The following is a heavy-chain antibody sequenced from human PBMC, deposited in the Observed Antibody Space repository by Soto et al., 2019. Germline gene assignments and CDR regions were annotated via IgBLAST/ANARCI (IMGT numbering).Heavy chain of an antibody. Sequence: ASVKVSCKASGYTFTGYYMHWVRQAPGQGLEWMGWINPNSGGTNYAQKFQGRVTMTRDTSISTAYMELSRLRSDDTAVYYCARGTIVVVPAAIWFDPWGQGTLVTVS. CDR1: GYTFTGYY. CDR3: ARGTIVVVPAAIWFDP. V-gene: IGHV1-2*02. CDR2: INPNSGGT. J-gene: IGHJ5*02. D-gene: IGHD2-2*01.